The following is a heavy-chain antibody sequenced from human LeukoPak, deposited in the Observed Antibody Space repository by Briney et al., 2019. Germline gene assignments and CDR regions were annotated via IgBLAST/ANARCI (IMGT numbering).Heavy chain of an antibody. CDR2: ISSSSSYI. V-gene: IGHV3-21*01. CDR3: ARDYDSSGYY. J-gene: IGHJ4*02. D-gene: IGHD3-22*01. Sequence: GGSLRLSCAASGFTFSSYSMNRVRQAPGKGLEWVSSISSSSSYIYYADSVKGRFTISRDNAKNSLYLQMNSLSAEDTAVYYCARDYDSSGYYWGQGTLVTVSS. CDR1: GFTFSSYS.